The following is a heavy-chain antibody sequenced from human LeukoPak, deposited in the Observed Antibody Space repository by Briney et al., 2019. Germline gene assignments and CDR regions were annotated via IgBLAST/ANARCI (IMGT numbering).Heavy chain of an antibody. V-gene: IGHV1-69*13. Sequence: SVKVSCKASGGTFSSYAISWVRQAPGQGLEWMGGIIPIFGTANYAQKFQGRVTITADESTSTAYMELSSLGSEDTAVYYCAREGDILTGYHLYFDYWGQGTLVTVSS. J-gene: IGHJ4*02. CDR2: IIPIFGTA. D-gene: IGHD3-9*01. CDR1: GGTFSSYA. CDR3: AREGDILTGYHLYFDY.